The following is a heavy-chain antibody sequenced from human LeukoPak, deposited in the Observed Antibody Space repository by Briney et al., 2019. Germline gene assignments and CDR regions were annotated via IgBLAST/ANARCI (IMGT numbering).Heavy chain of an antibody. CDR2: IIPIFGTA. CDR3: ARAGANYYDSSGYYKRPWFDP. J-gene: IGHJ5*02. Sequence: ASVKVSCKASGGTFSSYAISWVRQAPGQGLEWMGGIIPIFGTANYAQKFQGRVTITTDESTSTAYMELSSLRSEDTAVYYCARAGANYYDSSGYYKRPWFDPWGQGTLVTVSS. CDR1: GGTFSSYA. V-gene: IGHV1-69*05. D-gene: IGHD3-22*01.